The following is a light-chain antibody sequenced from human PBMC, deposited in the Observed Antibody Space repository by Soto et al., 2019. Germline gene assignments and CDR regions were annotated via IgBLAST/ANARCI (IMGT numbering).Light chain of an antibody. J-gene: IGKJ1*01. CDR2: KAS. Sequence: DIQMTQSPSTLSASVGDRVTITCRASQSISSWLAWYQQKPGKAPKLLIYKASSLESGVPSRFSGSGSGTEFTLTISSLQHDDFATYYRQQYNSYPWTFGQGTKVDIK. CDR1: QSISSW. V-gene: IGKV1-5*03. CDR3: QQYNSYPWT.